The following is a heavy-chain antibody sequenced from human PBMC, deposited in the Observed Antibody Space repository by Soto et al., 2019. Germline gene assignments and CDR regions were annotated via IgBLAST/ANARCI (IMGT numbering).Heavy chain of an antibody. J-gene: IGHJ4*02. Sequence: GASVKVSFKASGYTFTSYAMHWVRQAPGQRLEWMGWINAGNGNTKYSQKFQGRVTITRDTSASTAYMELSSLRSEDTAVYYCARDWDYDILTGYLYWGQGTLVTVSS. CDR3: ARDWDYDILTGYLY. CDR1: GYTFTSYA. CDR2: INAGNGNT. D-gene: IGHD3-9*01. V-gene: IGHV1-3*01.